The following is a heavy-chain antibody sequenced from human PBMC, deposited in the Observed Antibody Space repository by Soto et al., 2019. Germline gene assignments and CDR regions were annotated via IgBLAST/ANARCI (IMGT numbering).Heavy chain of an antibody. CDR3: TTENGGDFWSGYYIKGYYMDV. CDR1: GFTFSNAW. J-gene: IGHJ6*03. CDR2: IKSKTDGGTT. Sequence: GGSLRLSCAASGFTFSNAWMSWVRQAPGKGLEWVGRIKSKTDGGTTDYAAPVKGRFTVSRDDSKNTLYLQMNSLKTEDTAVYYCTTENGGDFWSGYYIKGYYMDVWGKGTTVTVSS. V-gene: IGHV3-15*01. D-gene: IGHD3-3*01.